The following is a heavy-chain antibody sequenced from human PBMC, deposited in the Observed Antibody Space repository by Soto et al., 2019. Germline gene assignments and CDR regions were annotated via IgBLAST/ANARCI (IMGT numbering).Heavy chain of an antibody. Sequence: PGGSLRLSCAASEFTFSSYTMNWVRQAPGKGLEWVSYISSSATTIYYADSVRGRFTISRDNAKNSLYLQMNSLRAEDTAVYYCASSGSGIYSSYYEYLGVFDFWGQGTLVTVSS. CDR2: ISSSATTI. CDR3: ASSGSGIYSSYYEYLGVFDF. J-gene: IGHJ4*02. D-gene: IGHD3-10*01. CDR1: EFTFSSYT. V-gene: IGHV3-48*01.